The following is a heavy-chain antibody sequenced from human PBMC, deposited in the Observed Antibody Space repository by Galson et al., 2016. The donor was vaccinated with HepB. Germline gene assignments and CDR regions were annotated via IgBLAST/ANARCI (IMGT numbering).Heavy chain of an antibody. CDR3: AKAGTYSSSKGWFDP. CDR1: GFTFDAYA. J-gene: IGHJ5*02. Sequence: LRLSCAASGFTFDAYAMHWVRQAPGKGLEWVSGISWNSGTIGYADSVKGRFTISRDNAKNSLYLQMNSLRPEDTALYYCAKAGTYSSSKGWFDPWGQGTLVTVSS. V-gene: IGHV3-9*01. CDR2: ISWNSGTI. D-gene: IGHD6-13*01.